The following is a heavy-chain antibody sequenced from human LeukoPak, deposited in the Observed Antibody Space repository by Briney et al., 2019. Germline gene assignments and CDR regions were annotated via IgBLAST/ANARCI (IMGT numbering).Heavy chain of an antibody. D-gene: IGHD6-19*01. CDR1: GGSISSYY. Sequence: SETLSLTCTVSGGSISSYYWSWIRQPPGKGLEWIGYIYYSGSTNYNPSLKSRVTISVDTSKNQFSLKLSSVTAADTAVYYCARALPSDSSGWYWRTGQYFDYWGQGTLVTVSS. CDR3: ARALPSDSSGWYWRTGQYFDY. J-gene: IGHJ4*02. CDR2: IYYSGST. V-gene: IGHV4-59*01.